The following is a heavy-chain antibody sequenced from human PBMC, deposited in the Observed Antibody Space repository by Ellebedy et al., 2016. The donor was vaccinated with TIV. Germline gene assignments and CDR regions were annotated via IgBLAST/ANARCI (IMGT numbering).Heavy chain of an antibody. J-gene: IGHJ3*01. V-gene: IGHV3-30-3*01. D-gene: IGHD3-22*01. CDR1: GFTFSSYA. CDR2: ISYDGSNK. CDR3: TKGDLITMMN. Sequence: GGSLRLSXAASGFTFSSYAMHWVRQAPGKGLEWVAVISYDGSNKYYADSVKGRFTTSRDNSEITVYLEMSSLRAEDTAVYYCTKGDLITMMNWGQGTMVTVSS.